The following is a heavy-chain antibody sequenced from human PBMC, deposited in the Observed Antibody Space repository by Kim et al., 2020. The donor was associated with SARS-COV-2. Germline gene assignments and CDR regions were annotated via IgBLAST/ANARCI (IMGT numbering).Heavy chain of an antibody. V-gene: IGHV4-34*01. CDR2: INHSGST. CDR3: ARGHYYYGMDV. CDR1: GGSFSGYY. Sequence: SETLSLTCAVYGGSFSGYYWSWIRQPPGKGLEWIGEINHSGSTNYNPSLKSRVTISVDTSKNQFSLKLSSVTAADTAVYYCARGHYYYGMDVWGQGTTAT. J-gene: IGHJ6*02.